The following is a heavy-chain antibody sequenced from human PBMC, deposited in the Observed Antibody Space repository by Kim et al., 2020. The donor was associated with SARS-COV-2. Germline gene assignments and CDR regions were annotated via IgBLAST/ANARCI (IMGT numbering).Heavy chain of an antibody. D-gene: IGHD3-10*01. CDR2: IYPGDSDT. Sequence: GESLKISCKGSGYSFTSYWIGWVRQMPGKGLEWMGIIYPGDSDTRYSPSFQGQVTIPADKSISTAYLQWSSLKASDTAMYYCARHGDGTPYYYYGMDVWGQGTTVPVSS. CDR1: GYSFTSYW. CDR3: ARHGDGTPYYYYGMDV. J-gene: IGHJ6*02. V-gene: IGHV5-51*01.